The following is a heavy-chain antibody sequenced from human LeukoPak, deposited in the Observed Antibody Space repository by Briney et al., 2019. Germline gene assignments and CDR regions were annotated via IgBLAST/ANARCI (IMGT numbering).Heavy chain of an antibody. Sequence: GGSLRLSCAASGVVSSRYGMHRVRQAPGKGLEWGAVISFDGRNKYFADSVKGRFTISRDNYKNTLYLQMNSLRAEDTAVDYCEKEKYRGYSYGSGDYWGQGTLVTVSS. J-gene: IGHJ4*02. CDR2: ISFDGRNK. CDR1: GVVSSRYG. CDR3: EKEKYRGYSYGSGDY. V-gene: IGHV3-30*18. D-gene: IGHD5-18*01.